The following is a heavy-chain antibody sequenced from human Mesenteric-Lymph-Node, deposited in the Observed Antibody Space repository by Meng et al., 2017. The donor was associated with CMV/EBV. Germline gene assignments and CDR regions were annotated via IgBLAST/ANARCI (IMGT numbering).Heavy chain of an antibody. Sequence: YTCTGYCRHWVRQAPGQGREWMGWINPNSGGTNYAQKFQGRVTMTRETSISTAYMELSRLRSDDTAVYYCARAADILLWFGELFWFDPWGQGTLVTVSS. CDR2: INPNSGGT. CDR3: ARAADILLWFGELFWFDP. J-gene: IGHJ5*02. CDR1: YTCTGYC. V-gene: IGHV1-2*02. D-gene: IGHD3-10*01.